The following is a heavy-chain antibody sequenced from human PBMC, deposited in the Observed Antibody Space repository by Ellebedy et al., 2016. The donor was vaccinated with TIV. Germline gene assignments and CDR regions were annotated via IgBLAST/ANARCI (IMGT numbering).Heavy chain of an antibody. CDR3: AKLGGVLSWYADY. V-gene: IGHV3-23*01. CDR2: ITGSGDTT. J-gene: IGHJ4*02. D-gene: IGHD6-13*01. Sequence: PGGSLRLSCAASEFAFGSYAMSWVRQAPGKGLEWVSSITGSGDTTYYGDSVKGRFTISRDNSKNTLYLQMNSLRADDTAIYYCAKLGGVLSWYADYWGLGTLVTVSS. CDR1: EFAFGSYA.